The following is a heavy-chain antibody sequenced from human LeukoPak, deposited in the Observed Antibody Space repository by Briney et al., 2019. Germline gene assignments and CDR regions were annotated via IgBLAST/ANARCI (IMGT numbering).Heavy chain of an antibody. CDR1: GVSISRSY. CDR2: ISYTGVS. D-gene: IGHD5-24*01. CDR3: ARLPEGGYATSLGWIGP. J-gene: IGHJ5*02. Sequence: PSETLSLTCSVSGVSISRSYWIWIRQTPGKGLEWIGYISYTGVSSYNPSLKSRVTISVDTSKNQFYLNVSSVTAADTAVYYCARLPEGGYATSLGWIGPWGQGTRVTVSS. V-gene: IGHV4-59*08.